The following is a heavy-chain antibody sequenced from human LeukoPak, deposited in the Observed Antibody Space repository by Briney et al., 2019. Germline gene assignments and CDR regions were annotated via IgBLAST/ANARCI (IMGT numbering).Heavy chain of an antibody. CDR1: GYTFTGYY. CDR2: INPNSGGT. Sequence: GASVKVSCKASGYTFTGYYMHWVRQAPGQGLEWMGWINPNSGGTNYAQKFQGRVTMTRDTSISTAYMELSRLRSDDTAVYYCARAFPRLYYYDSSDYWGQGTLVTVSS. V-gene: IGHV1-2*02. J-gene: IGHJ4*02. CDR3: ARAFPRLYYYDSSDY. D-gene: IGHD3-22*01.